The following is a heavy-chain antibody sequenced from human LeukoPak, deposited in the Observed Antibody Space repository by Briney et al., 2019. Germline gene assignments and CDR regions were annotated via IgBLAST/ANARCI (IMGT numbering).Heavy chain of an antibody. CDR2: SSASGGTT. CDR3: AKEPRHCDADCFSLLDS. Sequence: GGSLRLSCAASGFTFSSYAMSWVRQAPGKGLEWVSGSSASGGTTYYADSVKGRFTISRDNSKNTLYLQMNFLRAEDTAVYFCAKEPRHCDADCFSLLDSWGQGTLVAVSS. J-gene: IGHJ4*02. D-gene: IGHD2-21*02. V-gene: IGHV3-23*01. CDR1: GFTFSSYA.